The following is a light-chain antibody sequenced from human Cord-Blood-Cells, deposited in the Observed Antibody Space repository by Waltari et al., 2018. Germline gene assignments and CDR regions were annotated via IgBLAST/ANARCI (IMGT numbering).Light chain of an antibody. Sequence: AIQLTQSPYSLSASVGDRVTITCRASQGISSALAWYQQKPGKAPKLLIYDASSLESGVLSRFSGSGSGTDVTLTISSLQPEDFGTHYCQQFNSYPLTFGGGTKVENK. CDR3: QQFNSYPLT. CDR2: DAS. J-gene: IGKJ4*01. CDR1: QGISSA. V-gene: IGKV1-13*02.